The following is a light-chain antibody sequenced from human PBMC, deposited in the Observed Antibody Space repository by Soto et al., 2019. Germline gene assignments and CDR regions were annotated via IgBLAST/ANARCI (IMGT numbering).Light chain of an antibody. CDR1: SSDVGGYDY. Sequence: LAQPASVSGSPGQSITISCTGTSSDVGGYDYVSWYQQHPGKAPKLMIYEVSNRPSGVSDRFSGAKSGNTASLTISGLQAEDEADYYCSSYTGTSTLVFGSGTKVTVL. J-gene: IGLJ1*01. CDR3: SSYTGTSTLV. CDR2: EVS. V-gene: IGLV2-14*01.